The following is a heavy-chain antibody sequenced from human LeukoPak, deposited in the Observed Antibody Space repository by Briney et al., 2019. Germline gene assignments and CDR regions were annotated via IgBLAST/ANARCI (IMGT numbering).Heavy chain of an antibody. D-gene: IGHD2-15*01. J-gene: IGHJ4*02. CDR1: GFTFSSFA. CDR3: AREGSSSVRRQVAYDY. Sequence: PGGSLRLSCAASGFTFSSFAIHWVRQAPGKGLEWVAVISYDGSDNYYADSMKGRFTISRDNSKNTLYLQMNSLTAEDTAVYYCAREGSSSVRRQVAYDYWGQGTLVTVSS. CDR2: ISYDGSDN. V-gene: IGHV3-30*03.